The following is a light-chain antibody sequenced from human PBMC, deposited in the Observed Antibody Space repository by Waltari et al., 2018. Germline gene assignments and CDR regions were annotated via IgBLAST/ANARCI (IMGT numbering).Light chain of an antibody. V-gene: IGKV1-39*01. CDR3: QQSYDSWM. CDR1: QIISSR. CDR2: DAS. Sequence: DIRMTQSPSSLSASVGDRVTITCRTSQIISSRLNWYQHKPGKAPRLLIFDASTLQSGVPLRFSGFRSGTEFTLTIDSLQPEDVATYYCQQSYDSWMFGQGTKVE. J-gene: IGKJ1*01.